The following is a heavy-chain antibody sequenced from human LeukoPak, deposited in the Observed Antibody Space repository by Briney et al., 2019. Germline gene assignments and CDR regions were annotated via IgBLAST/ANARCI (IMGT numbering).Heavy chain of an antibody. V-gene: IGHV1-18*01. Sequence: GASVKVSCKASGYTFTNYGISWVRQAPGQGLEWMGWISGYNGDTNYAQKLQGRVTMTTDTSTSTAYMEVRSLRSDDTAVYYCARLVGPAKWDFDYWGQGTLVTVSS. J-gene: IGHJ4*02. D-gene: IGHD2-21*01. CDR3: ARLVGPAKWDFDY. CDR1: GYTFTNYG. CDR2: ISGYNGDT.